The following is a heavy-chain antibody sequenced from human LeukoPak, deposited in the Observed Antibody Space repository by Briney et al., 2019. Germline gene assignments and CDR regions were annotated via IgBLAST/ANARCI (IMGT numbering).Heavy chain of an antibody. V-gene: IGHV3-21*01. Sequence: GGSLRLSCAASGFTFSCYSMSWVRQAPGKGLEWVSAISSSSSTYYADSVKGRFTVSRDNAKNSVYLQMNSLRAEDTAVYYCARDQGGTCGADCLHYADDCWGQGTLVTVSS. J-gene: IGHJ4*02. CDR1: GFTFSCYS. D-gene: IGHD2-21*02. CDR2: ISSSSST. CDR3: ARDQGGTCGADCLHYADDC.